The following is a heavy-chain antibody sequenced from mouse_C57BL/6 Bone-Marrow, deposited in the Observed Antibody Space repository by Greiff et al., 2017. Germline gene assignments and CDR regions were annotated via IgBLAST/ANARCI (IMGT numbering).Heavy chain of an antibody. D-gene: IGHD2-3*01. CDR1: GYTFTDYN. CDR3: ARSGYDGDSFDY. V-gene: IGHV1-22*01. Sequence: VQLKESGPELVKPGASVKMSCKASGYTFTDYNMHWVKQSHGKSLEWIGYINPNNGGTSYNQKFKGKATLTVNKSSSTAYMELRSLTSEDSAVYYCARSGYDGDSFDYWGQGTTLTVSS. CDR2: INPNNGGT. J-gene: IGHJ2*01.